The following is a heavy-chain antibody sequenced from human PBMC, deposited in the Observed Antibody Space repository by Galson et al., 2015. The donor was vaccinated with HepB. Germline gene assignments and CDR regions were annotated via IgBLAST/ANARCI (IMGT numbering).Heavy chain of an antibody. V-gene: IGHV3-30*02. J-gene: IGHJ4*02. CDR1: GFTFSSYG. Sequence: SLRLSCAASGFTFSSYGMHWVRQAPGKGLEWVAFIRYDGSNKYYADSVKGRFTISRDNSKNTLYLQMNSLRAEDTAVYYCAKDFLLLVAGTRGPYYFDYWGQGTLVTVSS. D-gene: IGHD6-19*01. CDR2: IRYDGSNK. CDR3: AKDFLLLVAGTRGPYYFDY.